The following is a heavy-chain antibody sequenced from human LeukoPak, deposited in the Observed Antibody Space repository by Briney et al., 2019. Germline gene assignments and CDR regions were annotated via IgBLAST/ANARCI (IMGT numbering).Heavy chain of an antibody. V-gene: IGHV4-39*01. CDR2: IHYSGST. Sequence: PSETLSLTCTVYGGSISSGTYHWGWIRQPPGKGLEWIGIIHYSGSTHYNPSLKSRIYITVDTSKNQFSLKLNSVTAADTAVYYCARHSGLGVVSPYFDYWGQGTLVTVSS. D-gene: IGHD2-21*01. CDR3: ARHSGLGVVSPYFDY. CDR1: GGSISSGTYH. J-gene: IGHJ4*02.